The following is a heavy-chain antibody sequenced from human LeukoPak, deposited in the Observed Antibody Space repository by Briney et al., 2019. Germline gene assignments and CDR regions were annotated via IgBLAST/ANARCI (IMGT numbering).Heavy chain of an antibody. J-gene: IGHJ4*02. CDR3: ARDSDTAMGPFDY. CDR1: GFTFNNYQ. V-gene: IGHV3-48*03. CDR2: ISSSGRTI. Sequence: GGSLRLSCAASGFTFNNYQMNWVRQAPGKGLECISYISSSGRTIYYADSLKGRFTVSRDNAKNSLYLRMNSLRAEDTAVYYCARDSDTAMGPFDYWGQGTLVTVSS. D-gene: IGHD5-18*01.